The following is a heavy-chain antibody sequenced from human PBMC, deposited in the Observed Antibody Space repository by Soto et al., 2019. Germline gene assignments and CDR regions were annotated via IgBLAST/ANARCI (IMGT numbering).Heavy chain of an antibody. CDR3: AAEAYDILTGYPNPYYYYGMDV. Sequence: SVKVSCKASGFTFTSSAVQWVRQARGQRLEWIGWIVVGSGNTNYAQKFQERVTITRDMSTSTAYMELSSLRSEDTAVYYCAAEAYDILTGYPNPYYYYGMDVWGQGTTVTVSS. CDR1: GFTFTSSA. V-gene: IGHV1-58*01. J-gene: IGHJ6*02. CDR2: IVVGSGNT. D-gene: IGHD3-9*01.